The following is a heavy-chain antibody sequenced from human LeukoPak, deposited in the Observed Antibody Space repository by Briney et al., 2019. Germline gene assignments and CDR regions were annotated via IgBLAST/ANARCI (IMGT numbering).Heavy chain of an antibody. CDR2: IIPIFGTA. CDR3: ARGRAAGRSAGLDDY. J-gene: IGHJ4*02. V-gene: IGHV1-69*05. Sequence: SVKVSCKASGGTFSSYAISWVRQAPGPGLEWMGRIIPIFGTANYAQTFQGRVTITTDESTSTAYMELSSLRSEDTAVYYCARGRAAGRSAGLDDYWGQGTLVTVSS. CDR1: GGTFSSYA. D-gene: IGHD6-13*01.